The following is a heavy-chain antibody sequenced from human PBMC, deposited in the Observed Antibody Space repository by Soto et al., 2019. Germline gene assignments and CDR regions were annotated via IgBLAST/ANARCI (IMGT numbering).Heavy chain of an antibody. CDR1: GGTFSSYA. J-gene: IGHJ5*02. D-gene: IGHD3-3*01. V-gene: IGHV1-69*01. CDR2: IIPIFGTA. CDR3: ARGDVTIFGVATNWFDP. Sequence: QVQLVQSGAEVKKPGSSVKVSCKASGGTFSSYAISWVRQAPGQGLEWMGGIIPIFGTANYAQKFQGRVTITADESTRTAYMELSSLRSEDTAVYYCARGDVTIFGVATNWFDPWGKGTLVTVSS.